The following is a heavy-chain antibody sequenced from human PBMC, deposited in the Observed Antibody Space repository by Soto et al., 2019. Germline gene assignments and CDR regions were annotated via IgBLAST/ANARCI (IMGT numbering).Heavy chain of an antibody. J-gene: IGHJ4*02. CDR2: ISGSSGSK. V-gene: IGHV3-11*06. CDR3: ARYAAEVTTFFDH. D-gene: IGHD4-17*01. Sequence: PVGSLRISCAASGFIFNDYYMSWIRQAPGKGLEWLSNISGSSGSKKYADAGKGRFTISRDNAKKSLYLEMHSLRAEDTAVYYCARYAAEVTTFFDHWGQGTLVTVSS. CDR1: GFIFNDYY.